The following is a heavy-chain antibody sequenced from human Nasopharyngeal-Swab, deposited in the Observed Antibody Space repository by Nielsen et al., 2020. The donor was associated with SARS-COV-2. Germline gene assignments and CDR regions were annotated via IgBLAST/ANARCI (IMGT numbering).Heavy chain of an antibody. CDR1: GFIFSASA. Sequence: GESLKISCAASGFIFSASAIHWVRQASGKGLEWVGRIGDKDDNYATTDGASVQGRFTISRDDSKNTASLQMDSLKTEDTALYYCTTDFYFDYWGQGTLVTVSS. J-gene: IGHJ4*02. CDR2: IGDKDDNYAT. V-gene: IGHV3-73*01. CDR3: TTDFYFDY.